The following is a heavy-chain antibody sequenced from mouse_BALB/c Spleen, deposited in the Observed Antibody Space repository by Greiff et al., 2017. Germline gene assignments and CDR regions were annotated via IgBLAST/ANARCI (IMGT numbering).Heavy chain of an antibody. V-gene: IGHV1S81*02. J-gene: IGHJ2*01. Sequence: VQLQQSGAELVKPGASVKLSCKASGYTFTSYYMYWVKQRPGQGLEWIGEINPSNGGTNFNEKFKSKATLTVDKSSSTAYMQLSSLTSEDSAVYYCTRSEYYGSSYGYFDYGGQGTTLTVSS. CDR1: GYTFTSYY. CDR3: TRSEYYGSSYGYFDY. D-gene: IGHD1-1*01. CDR2: INPSNGGT.